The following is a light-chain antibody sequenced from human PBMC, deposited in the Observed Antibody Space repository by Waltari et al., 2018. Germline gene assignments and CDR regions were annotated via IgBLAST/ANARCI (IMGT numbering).Light chain of an antibody. CDR2: GAS. CDR3: QNHERLPAV. J-gene: IGKJ1*01. Sequence: EIVLTQSPGTLSLSPGERATLSCRASQSIGRYLIWYQQKPGQAPRLLIYGASTMAAGIPDRFSGSGSGTDFSLTISRLEPEDFAVYYCQNHERLPAVFGRGTKVEIK. V-gene: IGKV3-20*01. CDR1: QSIGRY.